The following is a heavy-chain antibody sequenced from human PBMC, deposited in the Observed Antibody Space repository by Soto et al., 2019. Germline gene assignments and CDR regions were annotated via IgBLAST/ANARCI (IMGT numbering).Heavy chain of an antibody. Sequence: QVQLVESGGGVVQPGRSLRLSCAASGFTFSSYGMHWVRQAPGKGLEWVAVIWYDGSNKYYADSVKGRFTISRDNSKNTLDLQMNSLRVEDTAVYYCARGWYCGGDCYEWYFDLWGRGTLVTVSS. CDR2: IWYDGSNK. J-gene: IGHJ2*01. D-gene: IGHD2-21*02. CDR1: GFTFSSYG. V-gene: IGHV3-33*01. CDR3: ARGWYCGGDCYEWYFDL.